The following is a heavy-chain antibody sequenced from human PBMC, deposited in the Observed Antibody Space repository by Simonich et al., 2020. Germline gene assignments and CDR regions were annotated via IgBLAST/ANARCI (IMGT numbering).Heavy chain of an antibody. J-gene: IGHJ6*03. Sequence: QVQLVQSGAEVKKPGSSVKVSCKASGGTFSSYAISWVRQAPGQGLEWMERYNPYIGIANYEQKFQGRVTITADKSTSTAYMELSSLRSEDTAVYYCARGGLADRRIVYYYYMDVWGKGTTVTVSS. D-gene: IGHD2-15*01. V-gene: IGHV1-69*09. CDR1: GGTFSSYA. CDR2: YNPYIGIA. CDR3: ARGGLADRRIVYYYYMDV.